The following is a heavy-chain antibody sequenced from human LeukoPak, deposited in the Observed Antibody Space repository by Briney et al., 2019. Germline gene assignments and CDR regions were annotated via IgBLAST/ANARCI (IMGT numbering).Heavy chain of an antibody. J-gene: IGHJ4*02. CDR1: GFTFDDYA. Sequence: GGSLRLSCAASGFTFDDYAMHWVRQAPGKGLEWVSGISWNSGSIGYADSVKGRFTISRDNAKNSLYLQMNSLRAEDTALYYCAKGAWELLGRFDYWGQGTLVTVSS. CDR3: AKGAWELLGRFDY. V-gene: IGHV3-9*01. D-gene: IGHD1-26*01. CDR2: ISWNSGSI.